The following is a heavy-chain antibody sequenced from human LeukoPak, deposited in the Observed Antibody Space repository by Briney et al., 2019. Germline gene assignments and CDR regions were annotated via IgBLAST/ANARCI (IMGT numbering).Heavy chain of an antibody. V-gene: IGHV4-59*01. CDR2: IYYSGST. CDR1: GGSISSYY. J-gene: IGHJ4*02. CDR3: ARVTGYVIEDNFDY. D-gene: IGHD2-15*01. Sequence: SETLSLTCTVSGGSISSYYWSWIRQPPGKGLEWIGYIYYSGSTNYNPSLKSRVAISVDTSKNQFSLKLRSVTAADTAVYYCARVTGYVIEDNFDYWGQGTLVTVSS.